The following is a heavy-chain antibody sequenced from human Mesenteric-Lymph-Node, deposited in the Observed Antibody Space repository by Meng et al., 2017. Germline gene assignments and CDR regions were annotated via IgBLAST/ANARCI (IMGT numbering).Heavy chain of an antibody. CDR1: GFTLSNYE. CDR3: ARDFDYVSAY. Sequence: GESLKISCAASGFTLSNYEMNWVRQAPGKGLEWVSYISSSGSSIYYTDSVKGRFTISRDNAKNTLYLQMNSLRAEDTAVYYCARDFDYVSAYWGQGTLVTVSS. CDR2: ISSSGSSI. J-gene: IGHJ4*02. V-gene: IGHV3-48*03. D-gene: IGHD3-16*01.